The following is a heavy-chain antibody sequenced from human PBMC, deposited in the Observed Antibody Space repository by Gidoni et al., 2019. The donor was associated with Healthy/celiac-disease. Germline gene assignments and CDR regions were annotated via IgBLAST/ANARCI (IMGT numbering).Heavy chain of an antibody. CDR3: ARRGYSSGWYGGPFDY. D-gene: IGHD6-19*01. J-gene: IGHJ4*02. CDR1: GGSISSSSYY. V-gene: IGHV4-39*01. CDR2: IYYSGST. Sequence: QLQLQESGPGLVKPSETLSLTCTVSGGSISSSSYYWGWIRQPPGKGLEGIGSIYYSGSTYYNPSLKSRVTISVDTSKNQFSLKLSSVTAADTAVYYCARRGYSSGWYGGPFDYWGQGTLVTVSS.